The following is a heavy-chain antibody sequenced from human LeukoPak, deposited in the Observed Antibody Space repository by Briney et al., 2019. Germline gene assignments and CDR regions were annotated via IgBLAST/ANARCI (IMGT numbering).Heavy chain of an antibody. D-gene: IGHD2-2*01. CDR1: GFTFRNYV. J-gene: IGHJ4*02. Sequence: GGSLRLSCAASGFTFRNYVIHWVRQAPGKGLEWVAVTSSDLNVKLYADSAKGRFTISRDNSKNTLYLQMNSLRAEVTAVYYCAKTFSCSSTSCSDYWGQGTLVTVSS. CDR2: TSSDLNVK. V-gene: IGHV3-30-3*01. CDR3: AKTFSCSSTSCSDY.